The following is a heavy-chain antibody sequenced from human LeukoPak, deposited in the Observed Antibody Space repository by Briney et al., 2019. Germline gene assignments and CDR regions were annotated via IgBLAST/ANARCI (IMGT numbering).Heavy chain of an antibody. CDR3: ARGGGYSYGYPVGCGMDV. D-gene: IGHD5-18*01. V-gene: IGHV4-34*01. CDR2: INHSGST. CDR1: GGSFSGYY. Sequence: SETLSLTCAVYGGSFSGYYWSWIRQPPGKGLEWMGEINHSGSTNYNPSLKSRVTISVDTSKNQFSLKLSSVTAADTAVYYCARGGGYSYGYPVGCGMDVWGQGTTVTVSS. J-gene: IGHJ6*02.